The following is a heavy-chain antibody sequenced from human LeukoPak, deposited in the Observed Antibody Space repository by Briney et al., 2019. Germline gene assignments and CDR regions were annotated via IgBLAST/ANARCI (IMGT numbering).Heavy chain of an antibody. CDR3: ASGIRERGFDY. CDR2: ISPTGGAI. D-gene: IGHD1-1*01. V-gene: IGHV3-21*01. CDR1: GFTFSTSA. Sequence: PGGSLRLSCAASGFTFSTSAMNWVRQAPGRGLEWVSSISPTGGAIFYADSLRGRFTISRDNAKNSLYLQMNSLRAEDTALYFCASGIRERGFDYWGQGTLVTVST. J-gene: IGHJ4*02.